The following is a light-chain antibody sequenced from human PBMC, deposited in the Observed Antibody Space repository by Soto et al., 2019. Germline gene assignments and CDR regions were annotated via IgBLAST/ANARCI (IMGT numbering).Light chain of an antibody. Sequence: QSVLTQPPSASGTPGQRVTISCSGSSSNIGNNYVFWYQQLPGTAPKLLNYKKEQRPSGVPDRFSGSKSGTSAALAISGLRSDDEADYYCAGWYGSVSGLFGGGTKLTVL. J-gene: IGLJ3*02. V-gene: IGLV1-47*01. CDR2: KKE. CDR3: AGWYGSVSGL. CDR1: SSNIGNNY.